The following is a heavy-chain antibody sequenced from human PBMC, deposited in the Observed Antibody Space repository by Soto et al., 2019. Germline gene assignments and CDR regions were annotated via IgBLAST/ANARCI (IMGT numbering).Heavy chain of an antibody. CDR1: GGSISSYY. CDR3: ARHLEPFIPVAGDSYYYGMDV. D-gene: IGHD6-19*01. Sequence: SETLSLTCTVSGGSISSYYWSWIRQPPGKGLEWIGYIYYSGSTNYNPSLKSRVTISVDTSKNQFSLTLSSVTASDTAVYYCARHLEPFIPVAGDSYYYGMDVWGKGTTVTVSS. CDR2: IYYSGST. J-gene: IGHJ6*04. V-gene: IGHV4-59*08.